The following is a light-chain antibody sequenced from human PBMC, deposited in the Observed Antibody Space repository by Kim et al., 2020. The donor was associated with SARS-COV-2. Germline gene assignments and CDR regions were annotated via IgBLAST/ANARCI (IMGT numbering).Light chain of an antibody. Sequence: GQRVTISCFGRSSNIGRNSVNWYQQIPGTAPTLLISKNNLRPSGVPGRFSGSKSGTSASLAISGLQSEDEADYYCGTWDDSLNACVFGTGTKVTVL. CDR3: GTWDDSLNACV. CDR1: SSNIGRNS. V-gene: IGLV1-44*01. J-gene: IGLJ1*01. CDR2: KNN.